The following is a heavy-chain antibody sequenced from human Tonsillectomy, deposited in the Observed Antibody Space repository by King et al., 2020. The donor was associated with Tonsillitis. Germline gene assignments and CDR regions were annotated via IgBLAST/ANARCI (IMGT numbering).Heavy chain of an antibody. D-gene: IGHD6-13*01. CDR2: INNGGSGK. J-gene: IGHJ4*02. CDR3: ARSLSAAAAAVSGCYFDY. CDR1: GFTFSDYW. V-gene: IGHV3-7*03. Sequence: VQLVESGGGLVQPGGSLRLSCAASGFTFSDYWMTWVRQAPGKGLEWVANINNGGSGKFCVDSVKGRFSISRDDAKNSLYLLMSSLRAEDTAVYYCARSLSAAAAAVSGCYFDYWGQGTLVTVSS.